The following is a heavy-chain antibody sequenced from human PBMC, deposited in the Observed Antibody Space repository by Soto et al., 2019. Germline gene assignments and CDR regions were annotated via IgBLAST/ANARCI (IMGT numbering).Heavy chain of an antibody. D-gene: IGHD1-20*01. Sequence: GASVKVSCKASGGTFSSYAISWVRQAPGQGLEWMGGIIPIFGTANYAQKFQGRVTITADESTSTAYMELSSLRSEDTAVYYCASLITGTTWTHGMDVWGQGTTVTVSS. CDR3: ASLITGTTWTHGMDV. CDR2: IIPIFGTA. V-gene: IGHV1-69*13. J-gene: IGHJ6*02. CDR1: GGTFSSYA.